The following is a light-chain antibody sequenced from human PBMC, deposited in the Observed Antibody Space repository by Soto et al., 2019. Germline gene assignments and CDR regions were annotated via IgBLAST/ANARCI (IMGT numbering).Light chain of an antibody. J-gene: IGLJ3*02. CDR2: DVT. CDR3: SSYTSSSTWV. Sequence: QSALTQPASVSGSPGQSITISCTGTSSDVGDYDYVSWYQQHPGKAPKLMISDVTSRPSGVSNRFSGSKSGNTASLTISGLQAEDEADYYCSSYTSSSTWVFGGWTKLTVL. V-gene: IGLV2-14*01. CDR1: SSDVGDYDY.